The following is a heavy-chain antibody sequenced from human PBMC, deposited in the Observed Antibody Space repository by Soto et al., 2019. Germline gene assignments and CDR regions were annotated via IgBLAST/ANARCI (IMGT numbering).Heavy chain of an antibody. J-gene: IGHJ6*02. D-gene: IGHD4-17*01. CDR1: GGTITYYY. CDR2: IFDGGSA. CDR3: VSGEGTPKVTGDYYYYAAEA. V-gene: IGHV4-59*12. Sequence: SETLSLTCTVSGGTITYYYWSCIRQAPWKGLEWLVYIFDGGSANYNPSLKSRVSFSLDKSQNQLSLKLTSVTCEDTAIYYCVSGEGTPKVTGDYYYYAAEAWGQGSAVT.